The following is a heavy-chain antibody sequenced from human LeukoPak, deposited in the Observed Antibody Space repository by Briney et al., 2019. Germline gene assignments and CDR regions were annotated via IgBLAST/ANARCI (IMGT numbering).Heavy chain of an antibody. V-gene: IGHV4-59*08. CDR2: IYYSGST. J-gene: IGHJ3*02. D-gene: IGHD2-2*01. CDR3: ARPLAGYQNAFDI. CDR1: GGSLSSYY. Sequence: SDTLSLTCTVSGGSLSSYYWSWLRQPPGKGLEGIGYIYYSGSTNYNPSLKIRVTISVDTSKNRFSLKLSSVTAADTAVYYWARPLAGYQNAFDIWGQGTMVTVSS.